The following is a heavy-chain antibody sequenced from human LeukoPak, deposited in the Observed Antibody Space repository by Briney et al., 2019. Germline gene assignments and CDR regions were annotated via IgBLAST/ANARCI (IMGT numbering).Heavy chain of an antibody. D-gene: IGHD3-3*01. J-gene: IGHJ6*02. Sequence: PGGSLRLSCAASGFTSSSYSMNWVRQAPGKGLEWVSSISSSSSYIYYADSVKGRFTISRDNAKNSLYLQMNSLRAEDTAVYYCARRSGYQYHYGMDVWGQGTTVTVSS. V-gene: IGHV3-21*01. CDR2: ISSSSSYI. CDR3: ARRSGYQYHYGMDV. CDR1: GFTSSSYS.